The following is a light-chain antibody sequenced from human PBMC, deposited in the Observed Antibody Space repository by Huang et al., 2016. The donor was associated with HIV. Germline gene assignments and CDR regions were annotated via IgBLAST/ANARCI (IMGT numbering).Light chain of an antibody. Sequence: EIVMTQSPATLSVSPGESATLSCRASQSVSSNLAWYQQKVGQAPRLLIYGASNRASGVPARFNASGSGTDFTLDINSLQSEDFAVYYCQQYSDWLYTFGQGTKVEIK. J-gene: IGKJ2*01. V-gene: IGKV3-15*01. CDR3: QQYSDWLYT. CDR1: QSVSSN. CDR2: GAS.